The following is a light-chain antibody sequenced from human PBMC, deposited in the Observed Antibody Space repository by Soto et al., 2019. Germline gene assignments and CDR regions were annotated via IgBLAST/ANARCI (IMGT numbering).Light chain of an antibody. CDR2: DAS. V-gene: IGKV1-8*01. Sequence: AVRMTQSPSSFSASTGDRVSITCRATQDIGTYLAWYQQIPGKAPKLLIYDASTLQTGVPSRFSGRGSGTDFTLTISYLQSEDLGIYYCQQFYNYPRTSGQGTKVE. CDR3: QQFYNYPRT. J-gene: IGKJ1*01. CDR1: QDIGTY.